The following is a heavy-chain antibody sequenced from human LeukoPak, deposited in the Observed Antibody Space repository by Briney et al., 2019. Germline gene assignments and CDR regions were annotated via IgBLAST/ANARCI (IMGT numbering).Heavy chain of an antibody. CDR3: ARADVAAAGSGDAFDI. CDR1: GDSVSSNSAA. CDR2: TYYRSKWYN. J-gene: IGHJ3*02. V-gene: IGHV6-1*01. Sequence: SRTLSLTCAISGDSVSSNSAAWNWIRQSPSRGLEWLGRTYYRSKWYNDYAVSVKSRITINPDTSKNQFSLQLNSVTPKDTAVYYCARADVAAAGSGDAFDIWGQGTMVTVSS. D-gene: IGHD6-13*01.